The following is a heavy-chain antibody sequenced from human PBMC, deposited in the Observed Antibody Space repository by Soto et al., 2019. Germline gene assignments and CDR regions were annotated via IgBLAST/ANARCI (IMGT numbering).Heavy chain of an antibody. V-gene: IGHV4-39*02. Sequence: SETLALTCTVSGGSVSSSSYDWAWLLHPRGKGREWRGSVFYTGTPLYNQSLKSRVSIYVDTPNNNSSLRLSSVTDADPAMYYYSRSVRQGTVAADYWGQGTLVTVSS. CDR2: VFYTGTP. CDR1: GGSVSSSSYD. D-gene: IGHD6-19*01. CDR3: SRSVRQGTVAADY. J-gene: IGHJ4*02.